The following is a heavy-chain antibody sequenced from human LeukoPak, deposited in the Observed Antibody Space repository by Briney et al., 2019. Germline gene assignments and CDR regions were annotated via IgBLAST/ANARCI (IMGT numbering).Heavy chain of an antibody. CDR3: AEGYSYASGYYMDV. Sequence: GGSLRLSCAASGFTFSSYWMHWVRQAPGKGLVWVSRIKSDGSDTTYADSVKGRFTISRDNAKNMLYLQMNSLRAEDTAVYYRAEGYSYASGYYMDVWGKGTTVTVSS. CDR2: IKSDGSDT. J-gene: IGHJ6*03. D-gene: IGHD5-18*01. CDR1: GFTFSSYW. V-gene: IGHV3-74*03.